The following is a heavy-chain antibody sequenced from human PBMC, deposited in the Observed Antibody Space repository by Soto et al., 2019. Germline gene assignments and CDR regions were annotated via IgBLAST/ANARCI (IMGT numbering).Heavy chain of an antibody. CDR2: IYPGASDT. J-gene: IGHJ5*01. V-gene: IGHV5-51*01. Sequence: GESLKISCKGSGYSFTSYWIGWVRQMPGKGLEWMGIIYPGASDTRYSPSFQGQVTISADKSISTASLQWSSLRAEDTAVYYCAKEYYEYNSGWFFDSWGHGTQVTVSS. CDR3: AKEYYEYNSGWFFDS. CDR1: GYSFTSYW. D-gene: IGHD6-19*01.